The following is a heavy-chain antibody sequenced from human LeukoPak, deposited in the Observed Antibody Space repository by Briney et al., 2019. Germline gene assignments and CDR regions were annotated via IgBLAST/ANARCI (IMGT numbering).Heavy chain of an antibody. J-gene: IGHJ3*02. CDR3: ASFENYGGNSDDAFDI. CDR1: GGSISSYY. Sequence: SETLSLTCTVSGGSISSYYWNWIRQPPGKGLEWIGYIYYSGSTNYNPSLKSRVTISVDTSKNQFSLKLSSVTAADTAVYYCASFENYGGNSDDAFDIWGQGTMVTVSS. CDR2: IYYSGST. D-gene: IGHD4-23*01. V-gene: IGHV4-59*01.